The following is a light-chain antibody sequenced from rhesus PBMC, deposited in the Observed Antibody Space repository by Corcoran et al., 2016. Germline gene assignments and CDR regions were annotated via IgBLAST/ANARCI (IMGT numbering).Light chain of an antibody. J-gene: IGKJ4*01. CDR3: QQESNWPP. CDR1: QRVSSN. Sequence: EIVMTQSPATLSLSPGERATLSCRASQRVSSNLAWYQQKPGQAPRLRIYEASHRDTGIPDRFRGSGSGTDFTLTISSLETEDFGVYYCQQESNWPPFGGGTKVEIK. CDR2: EAS. V-gene: IGKV3-35*01.